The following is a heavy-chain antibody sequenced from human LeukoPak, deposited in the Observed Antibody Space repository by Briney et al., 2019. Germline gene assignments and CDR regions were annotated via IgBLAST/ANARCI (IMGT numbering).Heavy chain of an antibody. Sequence: SPSETLSLTCTVSGGSITGYHWSWIRQSAGKGLEWIGRVHTSGSGSATFNPSLQSRVTVSIDKSKNQFSLNLISVTAADTAVYYCAREPAGVPEYYFDYWGQGTLVTVSS. CDR1: GGSITGYH. CDR3: AREPAGVPEYYFDY. CDR2: VHTSGSGSA. V-gene: IGHV4-4*07. J-gene: IGHJ4*02.